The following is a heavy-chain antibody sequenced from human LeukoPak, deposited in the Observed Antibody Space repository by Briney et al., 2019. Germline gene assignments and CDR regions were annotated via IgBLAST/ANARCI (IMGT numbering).Heavy chain of an antibody. CDR2: IYCSGST. D-gene: IGHD3/OR15-3a*01. Sequence: SETLSLTCTVSGGSISSYYWSWIRQPPGKGLEWIGYIYCSGSTNYNPSLKSRVTISVDTSKNQFSLKLSSVTAADTAVYYCARRRKDSAFDIWGQGTMVTVSS. CDR1: GGSISSYY. CDR3: ARRRKDSAFDI. J-gene: IGHJ3*02. V-gene: IGHV4-59*08.